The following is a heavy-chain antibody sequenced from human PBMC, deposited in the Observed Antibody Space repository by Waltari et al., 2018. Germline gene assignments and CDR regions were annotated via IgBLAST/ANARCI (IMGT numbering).Heavy chain of an antibody. Sequence: EVQLVESGGGLVQTGRSLRLSCAASGINFDDYAMQWVRQVPGKGLEWVSGISWNSGSIGYADSVKGRFIISRDNAKKSLHLQMNSLRSEDTALYYCAKSRLSFWSGFGSVEDYWGQGTLVTVSS. V-gene: IGHV3-9*01. CDR3: AKSRLSFWSGFGSVEDY. CDR1: GINFDDYA. D-gene: IGHD3-3*01. CDR2: ISWNSGSI. J-gene: IGHJ4*02.